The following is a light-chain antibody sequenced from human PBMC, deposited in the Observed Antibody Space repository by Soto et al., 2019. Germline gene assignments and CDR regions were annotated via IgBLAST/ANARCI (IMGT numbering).Light chain of an antibody. CDR1: SSDVGGYNY. V-gene: IGLV2-14*01. CDR3: SSYTSSSTPV. CDR2: DVS. J-gene: IGLJ2*01. Sequence: QSALTQPASVSGSPGQSITISCTGTSSDVGGYNYVSWYQQHPGKAPKLMIYDVSNRPSGVSNRFSGSNAGNTASLTISGHEAEDEADYYCSSYTSSSTPVFGGGTKLTVL.